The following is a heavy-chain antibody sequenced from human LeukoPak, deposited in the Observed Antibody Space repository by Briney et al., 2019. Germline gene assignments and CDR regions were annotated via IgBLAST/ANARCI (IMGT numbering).Heavy chain of an antibody. Sequence: PGGSLRFSCAASGFTFSSYAMHWVRQAPGKGLEYVSAISSNGGSTYYANSVKGRFTISRDNSKNTLYLQMGSLRAEDMAVYYCARMYYDFWSGIRGDYYYYMDVWGKGTTVTVSS. CDR1: GFTFSSYA. CDR3: ARMYYDFWSGIRGDYYYYMDV. CDR2: ISSNGGST. V-gene: IGHV3-64*01. J-gene: IGHJ6*03. D-gene: IGHD3-3*01.